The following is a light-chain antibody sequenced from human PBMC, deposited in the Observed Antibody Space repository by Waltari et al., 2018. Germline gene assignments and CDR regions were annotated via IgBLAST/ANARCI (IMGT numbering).Light chain of an antibody. CDR3: ETGGHGTWV. V-gene: IGLV4-69*01. J-gene: IGLJ3*02. CDR2: VNSDGSH. CDR1: SGHSSNI. Sequence: QLVLTQSPSASASLGASVKLTCTLSSGHSSNIIAWHQQQPEQGPRYLMKVNSDGSHSKGDRLPDRFSGSSSGAGRYLTISSLQSEDEADYYCETGGHGTWVFGGGTKLTVL.